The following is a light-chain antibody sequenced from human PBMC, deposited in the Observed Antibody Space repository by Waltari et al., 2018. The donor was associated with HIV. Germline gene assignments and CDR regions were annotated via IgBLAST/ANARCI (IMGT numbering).Light chain of an antibody. V-gene: IGKV1-9*01. CDR2: AAS. J-gene: IGKJ1*01. Sequence: DIQLTQSPSFLSASVGDRVTITCRASQDIRNYLAWYQQKLGKAPKLLIYAASSLQSGVPSRFSGSGSGTQFTLTINSLQPEDFATYHCQQLNEYPWTFGQGT. CDR3: QQLNEYPWT. CDR1: QDIRNY.